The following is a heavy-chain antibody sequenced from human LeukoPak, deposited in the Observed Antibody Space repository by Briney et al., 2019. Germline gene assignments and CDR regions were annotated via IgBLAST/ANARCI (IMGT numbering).Heavy chain of an antibody. CDR3: ARDRCGRDCNPGIYYFDY. CDR2: ISAYTGNT. CDR1: GYTFTSYG. J-gene: IGHJ4*02. Sequence: ASVKVSCKASGYTFTSYGISWVRQAPGQGLEWMGWISAYTGNTNYAQKVQGRVTMTTDTSTSTAYMELRSLRYDDTAVYYCARDRCGRDCNPGIYYFDYWGQGTLVTVSS. D-gene: IGHD2-21*02. V-gene: IGHV1-18*01.